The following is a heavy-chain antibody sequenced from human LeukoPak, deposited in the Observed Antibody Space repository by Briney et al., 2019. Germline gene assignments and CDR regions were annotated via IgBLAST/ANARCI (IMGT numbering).Heavy chain of an antibody. D-gene: IGHD4-23*01. V-gene: IGHV1-18*01. J-gene: IGHJ5*02. CDR3: ARVGGNNNWFDP. CDR2: ISPYNGET. CDR1: GYIFPSYG. Sequence: ASVKVSCKGSGYIFPSYGLAWVRQAPGQGLEWMGWISPYNGETKYAQNFQDRLTLTTDTSTSTAYMELRSLRSDDTAVYYCARVGGNNNWFDPWGQGTLVTVSS.